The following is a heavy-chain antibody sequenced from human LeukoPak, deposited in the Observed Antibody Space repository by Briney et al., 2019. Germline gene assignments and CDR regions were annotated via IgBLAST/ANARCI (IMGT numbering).Heavy chain of an antibody. J-gene: IGHJ2*01. Sequence: PGGSLRLSCAASGFTFSSYGMHWVRQAPGKGLEWVAFIRYDGSNKYYADSVKGRFTISRDNSKNTLYLQMNSLRAEDTAVHYCAKDRGSYWYFDLWGRGTLVTVSS. CDR1: GFTFSSYG. V-gene: IGHV3-30*02. CDR3: AKDRGSYWYFDL. D-gene: IGHD6-25*01. CDR2: IRYDGSNK.